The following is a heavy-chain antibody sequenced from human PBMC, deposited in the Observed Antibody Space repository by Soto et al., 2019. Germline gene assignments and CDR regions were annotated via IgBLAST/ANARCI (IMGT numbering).Heavy chain of an antibody. CDR2: IIPIFGTA. CDR3: AREGSYCSGGSCLFDY. J-gene: IGHJ4*02. V-gene: IGHV1-69*13. D-gene: IGHD2-15*01. CDR1: GGTFSSYA. Sequence: GASVKVSCKASGGTFSSYAISWVRQAPGQGLEWMGGIIPIFGTANYAQKFQGRVTITADESTSTAYMELSSLRSEDTAVYYCAREGSYCSGGSCLFDYWGQGTLVTVSS.